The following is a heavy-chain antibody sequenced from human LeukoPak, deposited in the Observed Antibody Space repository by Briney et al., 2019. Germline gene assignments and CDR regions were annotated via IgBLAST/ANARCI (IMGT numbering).Heavy chain of an antibody. CDR3: SRDFNGRNDF. CDR2: ISGSGGST. D-gene: IGHD1-14*01. Sequence: GGSLRLSRAASGFTFSSYAMSWVRQAPGKGLEWVSAISGSGGSTYYADSVKGRFTISRDNSKNTLSLEMNSLGDEDTAVYYCSRDFNGRNDFWGQGTLVTVSS. J-gene: IGHJ4*02. V-gene: IGHV3-23*01. CDR1: GFTFSSYA.